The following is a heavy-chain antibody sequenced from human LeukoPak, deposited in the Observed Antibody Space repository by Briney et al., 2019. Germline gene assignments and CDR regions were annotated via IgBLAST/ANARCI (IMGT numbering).Heavy chain of an antibody. CDR1: GYTFSDHG. Sequence: GGSLRLSCVASGYTFSDHGMHWVRQAPGKGLEWVTMIWSTGTTGFYADSVKGRFTISRDNSKNTLYLQMDNLRVEDTGVYYCARELRRGNDYWGQGTLVTVSP. CDR2: IWSTGTTG. CDR3: ARELRRGNDY. J-gene: IGHJ4*02. D-gene: IGHD3-16*01. V-gene: IGHV3-33*01.